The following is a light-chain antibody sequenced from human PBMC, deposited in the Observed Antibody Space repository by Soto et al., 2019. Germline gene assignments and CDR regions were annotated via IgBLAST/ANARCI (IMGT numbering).Light chain of an antibody. Sequence: EIVLTHSPGTLSLSPWEIATLSCRASQSVSSSYLAWYQQKPGQAPRLLIYGASSRATGIPDRFSGSGSGTDFTLTISRLEPEDFAVYYRQQYGSSPPTFGQGTKVDIK. V-gene: IGKV3-20*01. CDR2: GAS. CDR3: QQYGSSPPT. J-gene: IGKJ1*01. CDR1: QSVSSSY.